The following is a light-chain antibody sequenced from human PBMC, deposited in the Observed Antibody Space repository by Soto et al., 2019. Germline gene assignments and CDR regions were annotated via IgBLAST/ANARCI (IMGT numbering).Light chain of an antibody. CDR2: DVS. Sequence: QSALTQPASVSGSPGQSITISCTGTSSDVGGYNYVSWYQQHPGKAHKLMIYDVSNQPSGVSNRFSGSKSGNTASLTISGLQAEDEADYCCSSYTSSSSYVFGTGTQLTVL. J-gene: IGLJ1*01. CDR1: SSDVGGYNY. CDR3: SSYTSSSSYV. V-gene: IGLV2-14*01.